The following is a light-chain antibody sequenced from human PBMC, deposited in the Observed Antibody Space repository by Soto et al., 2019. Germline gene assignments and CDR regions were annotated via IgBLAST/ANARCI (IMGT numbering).Light chain of an antibody. J-gene: IGLJ1*01. CDR3: CSYAGSSTYV. CDR2: EVS. Sequence: QPALTQPASVSGSPGQSITISCTGTSSDVGSYNLVSWYQQHPGKAPKLMIYEVSKRPSGVSNRFSGSKSGNTASLTISGLQAEDEADYYCCSYAGSSTYVFGNGTKVTVL. V-gene: IGLV2-23*02. CDR1: SSDVGSYNL.